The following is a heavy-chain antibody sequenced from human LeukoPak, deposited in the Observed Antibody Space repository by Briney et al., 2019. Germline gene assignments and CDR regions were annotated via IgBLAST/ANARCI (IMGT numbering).Heavy chain of an antibody. J-gene: IGHJ3*02. CDR2: ISVSSTT. CDR1: GFTFSSNA. CDR3: AKCNLDNCREGFDI. V-gene: IGHV3-23*01. D-gene: IGHD2/OR15-2a*01. Sequence: GGSLRLSCAAAGFTFSSNALSWLRQLPGEGLDWVSSISVSSTTYYLDSVKGRFTISRDNSKNALYLHMNSLRAEDTSLYYCAKCNLDNCREGFDIWGQGTMVTVSS.